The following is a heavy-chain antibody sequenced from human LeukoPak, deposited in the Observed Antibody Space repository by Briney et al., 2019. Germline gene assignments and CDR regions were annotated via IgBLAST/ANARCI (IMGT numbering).Heavy chain of an antibody. Sequence: SETLSLTCTVSGGSISSGGYYWSWIRQQPGKGLEWIGYIYYSGCTYYNPSLKSRVTISVDTSKNQFSLKLSSVTAADTAVYYCARTDPVVVTAQDAFDIWGQGTMVTVSS. D-gene: IGHD2-21*02. CDR1: GGSISSGGYY. CDR3: ARTDPVVVTAQDAFDI. V-gene: IGHV4-31*03. CDR2: IYYSGCT. J-gene: IGHJ3*02.